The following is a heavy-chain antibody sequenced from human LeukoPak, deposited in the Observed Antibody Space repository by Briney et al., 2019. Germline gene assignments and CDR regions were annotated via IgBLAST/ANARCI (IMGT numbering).Heavy chain of an antibody. J-gene: IGHJ6*02. V-gene: IGHV4-59*01. CDR3: ARVLMGYSYGSPDPNYCYGLDV. D-gene: IGHD5-18*01. CDR2: VSNSGNT. Sequence: SETLSLTCTVSGVSIKNYYWSWIRQPPAKGLEWIGDVSNSGNTKYSASLKSRVAISVDTSKNQFSLKMSSVTTADTAAYYCARVLMGYSYGSPDPNYCYGLDVWGQGTTVTVPS. CDR1: GVSIKNYY.